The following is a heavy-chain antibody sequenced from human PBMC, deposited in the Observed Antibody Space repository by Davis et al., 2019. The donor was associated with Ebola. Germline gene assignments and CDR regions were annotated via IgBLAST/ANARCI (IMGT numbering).Heavy chain of an antibody. CDR3: ARDPPKYCSGGSCTGFGLDY. CDR1: GYTFSNYG. Sequence: AASVKVSCKASGYTFSNYGITWVRQAPGQGLEWMGWINPHNGNTNYAQNVQGRVTMTTDTSTSTAYMEVGSLRSDDTAVYYCARDPPKYCSGGSCTGFGLDYWGQGTLVTVSS. V-gene: IGHV1-18*04. D-gene: IGHD2-15*01. CDR2: INPHNGNT. J-gene: IGHJ4*02.